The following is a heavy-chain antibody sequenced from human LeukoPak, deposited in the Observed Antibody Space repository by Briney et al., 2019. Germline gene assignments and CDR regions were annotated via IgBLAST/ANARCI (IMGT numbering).Heavy chain of an antibody. CDR1: GYIFTDYY. CDR3: ARGGTWFGELSHQFAWFDP. V-gene: IGHV1/OR15-1*01. CDR2: INPNSGGT. Sequence: ASVKVSCKASGYIFTDYYMHWERQAPGQELGWMGRINPNSGGTNYAQKFQGRVTMTRDTSISTAYTELRSLRSEDTAVYYCARGGTWFGELSHQFAWFDPWGQGTLVTVSS. J-gene: IGHJ5*02. D-gene: IGHD3-10*01.